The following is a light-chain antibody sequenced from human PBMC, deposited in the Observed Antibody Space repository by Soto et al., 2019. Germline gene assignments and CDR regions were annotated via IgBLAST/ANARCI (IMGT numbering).Light chain of an antibody. J-gene: IGKJ5*01. V-gene: IGKV3-20*01. CDR3: QQDDGSPLT. Sequence: IVVSQPLVKQSLSTGERAPLSCRARQSVGRSYLAWYQQKPGQAPRLLISSVSKRATGIPDRFSGGGSGTDFTLTISRVEPEDFALSICQQDDGSPLTFCPGTRLEI. CDR1: QSVGRSY. CDR2: SVS.